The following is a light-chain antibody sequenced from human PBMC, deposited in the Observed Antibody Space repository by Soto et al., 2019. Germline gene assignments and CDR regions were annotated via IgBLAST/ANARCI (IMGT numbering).Light chain of an antibody. CDR3: QQYNSYAWT. CDR1: QRTPNW. J-gene: IGKJ1*01. CDR2: HAS. V-gene: IGKV1-5*01. Sequence: IQMTQTPSPLSASVEDRVTITCRASQRTPNWMAWYQQKPGTAPKLLIYHASTLESGVPSRFSGSGSGTEFTLTISSLQPDDVATYYCQQYNSYAWTFSQGTKVDIK.